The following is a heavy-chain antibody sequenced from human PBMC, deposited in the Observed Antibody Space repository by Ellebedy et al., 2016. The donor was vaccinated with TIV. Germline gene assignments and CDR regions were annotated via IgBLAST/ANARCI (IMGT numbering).Heavy chain of an antibody. CDR3: AKGLIVGAITFDY. J-gene: IGHJ4*02. D-gene: IGHD1-26*01. Sequence: GESLKISCSASGFTFSSYAMHWVRQAPGKGLEYVSAISGNGGSTYYADSVKDRFTISRDNSKNTLYLQMNSLRAEDTAVYYCAKGLIVGAITFDYWGQGTLVTVSS. V-gene: IGHV3-64*04. CDR2: ISGNGGST. CDR1: GFTFSSYA.